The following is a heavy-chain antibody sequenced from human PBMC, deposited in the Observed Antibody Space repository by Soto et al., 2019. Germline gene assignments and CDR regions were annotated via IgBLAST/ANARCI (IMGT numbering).Heavy chain of an antibody. Sequence: GGSLRLSCTASGFSISNFGMFWVRQAPGRGLEWVSGISGSGAGAYYADSVKGRFTISRDISKDTLYLQMISLRAEDTAVYYCARSSGPRVYYGLDVWGQGTTVTVSS. CDR1: GFSISNFG. V-gene: IGHV3-23*01. D-gene: IGHD6-19*01. CDR2: ISGSGAGA. J-gene: IGHJ6*02. CDR3: ARSSGPRVYYGLDV.